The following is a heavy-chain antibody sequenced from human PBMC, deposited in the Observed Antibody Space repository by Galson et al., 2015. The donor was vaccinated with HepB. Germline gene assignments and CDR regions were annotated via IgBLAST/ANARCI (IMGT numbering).Heavy chain of an antibody. D-gene: IGHD6-13*01. Sequence: SVKVSCKASGGTFSRYAFTWVRQAPGQGLEWMGGIIPMFGRAKYAQKFQGRVTITADESTSTVYMELSSLRSDDTAMYYCAREGIAAVTNPADYWGQGTLVIVSS. J-gene: IGHJ4*02. CDR3: AREGIAAVTNPADY. V-gene: IGHV1-69*13. CDR2: IIPMFGRA. CDR1: GGTFSRYA.